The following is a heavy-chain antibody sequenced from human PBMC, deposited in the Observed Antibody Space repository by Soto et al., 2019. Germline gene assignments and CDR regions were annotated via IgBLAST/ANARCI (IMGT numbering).Heavy chain of an antibody. Sequence: QVQLQESGPGLVKPSQTLSLTCTVSGGSISSGGYYWSWIRQHPGKGLEWIGYIYYSGSTYYNPSLNSRVTITVDTSKNQFSLKLSSVTAADTAVYYCARGLNDCGDYGDGAFDIWGQGTMVTVSS. J-gene: IGHJ3*02. CDR3: ARGLNDCGDYGDGAFDI. CDR2: IYYSGST. CDR1: GGSISSGGYY. D-gene: IGHD4-17*01. V-gene: IGHV4-31*03.